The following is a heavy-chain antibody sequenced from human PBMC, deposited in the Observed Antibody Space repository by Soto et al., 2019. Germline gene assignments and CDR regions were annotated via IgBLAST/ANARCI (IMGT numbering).Heavy chain of an antibody. CDR3: ARDRDFWSGNNWFVP. Sequence: GASVKVSCKASGYTFTSYGISWVRQAPGQGLEWMGWISAYNGNTNYAQKLQGRVTMTTDTSTSTAYMELRSLRSDDTAVYYCARDRDFWSGNNWFVPCGQATLVSVSS. CDR2: ISAYNGNT. V-gene: IGHV1-18*01. CDR1: GYTFTSYG. D-gene: IGHD3-3*01. J-gene: IGHJ5*02.